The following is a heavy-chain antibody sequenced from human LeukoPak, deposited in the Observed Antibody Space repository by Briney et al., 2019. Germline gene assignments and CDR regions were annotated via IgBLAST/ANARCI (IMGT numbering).Heavy chain of an antibody. J-gene: IGHJ3*02. Sequence: GGSLRLSCAASGFTFSSYAMHWVRQAPGNGLEHVSAISIDGGSTYYADSVKGRFTISRDNSKNTLYLQMGSLRAEDMAVYYCARATTVTANAFDIWGPGKMVTVSS. CDR3: ARATTVTANAFDI. V-gene: IGHV3-64*02. D-gene: IGHD4-17*01. CDR2: ISIDGGST. CDR1: GFTFSSYA.